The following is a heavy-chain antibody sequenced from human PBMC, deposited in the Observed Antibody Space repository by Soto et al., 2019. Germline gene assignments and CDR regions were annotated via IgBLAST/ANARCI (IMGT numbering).Heavy chain of an antibody. CDR1: GFPFTNYV. Sequence: GGSLRLSCAAAGFPFTNYVMHWVRQAPGTGLDWVAVIWHDGSNKYYADSVKGRFTISRDNSKNTLYLQINSLRAEDTALYYCARTGRAAGTPYYYYYMDVWGTGTTVTVSS. D-gene: IGHD6-19*01. CDR3: ARTGRAAGTPYYYYYMDV. V-gene: IGHV3-33*01. CDR2: IWHDGSNK. J-gene: IGHJ6*03.